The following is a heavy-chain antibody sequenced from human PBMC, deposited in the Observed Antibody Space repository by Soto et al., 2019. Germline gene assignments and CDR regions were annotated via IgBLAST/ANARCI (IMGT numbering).Heavy chain of an antibody. CDR1: GFTFSSYW. D-gene: IGHD1-1*01. V-gene: IGHV3-74*01. J-gene: IGHJ4*02. CDR2: VNSGGSST. Sequence: GSVRLSCAASGFTFSSYWMHWVRQAPGKGLVWVSRVNSGGSSTNYADSVKGRFTISRDNAKNTLFLQMNSLRVEDTAVYYCARCSNWACHYWGQGTLVTVSS. CDR3: ARCSNWACHY.